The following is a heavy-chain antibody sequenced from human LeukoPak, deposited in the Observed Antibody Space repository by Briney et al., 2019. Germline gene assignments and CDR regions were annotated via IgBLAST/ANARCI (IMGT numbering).Heavy chain of an antibody. CDR2: IYYSGST. Sequence: SETLSLTCTVSGVSISSSSYYWGWIRQPPGKGLEWIGSIYYSGSTYYNPSLKSRVTISVDTSKNQFSLKLSSVTAADTAAYYCAIIPSLYDSSYYSWGAFDIWGQGTMVTVSS. CDR1: GVSISSSSYY. CDR3: AIIPSLYDSSYYSWGAFDI. J-gene: IGHJ3*02. D-gene: IGHD3-22*01. V-gene: IGHV4-39*01.